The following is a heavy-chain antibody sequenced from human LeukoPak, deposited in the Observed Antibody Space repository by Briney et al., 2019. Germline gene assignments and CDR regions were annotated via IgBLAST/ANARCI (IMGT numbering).Heavy chain of an antibody. J-gene: IGHJ4*02. D-gene: IGHD6-13*01. CDR3: AVRDGTGGDEIGYWGQQLVPLKHRPGVHRVVDY. Sequence: ASVKVSCKASGYTFTSYYMHWVRQAPGQGLEWMGIINPSGGSTSYAQKFQGRVTMTRDTSMSTVYMELSSLRSEDTAVYYCAVRDGTGGDEIGYWGQQLVPLKHRPGVHRVVDYWGQGTLVTVSS. CDR1: GYTFTSYY. CDR2: INPSGGST. V-gene: IGHV1-46*01.